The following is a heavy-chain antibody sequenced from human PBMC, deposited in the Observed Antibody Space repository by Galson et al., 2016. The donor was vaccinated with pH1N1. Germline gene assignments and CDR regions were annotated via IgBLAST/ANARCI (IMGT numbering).Heavy chain of an antibody. J-gene: IGHJ3*02. V-gene: IGHV3-9*01. CDR3: VTDSGDGDRNLVPHDAFDI. D-gene: IGHD4-17*01. CDR1: GFTFGYHG. CDR2: TNWSSGSI. Sequence: SLRLSCAAAGFTFGYHGMHWVRQVPGKGLEWVSGTNWSSGSIAYADSVRGRFTISRDNAKNSLYLQMNSLSPEDTALYYCVTDSGDGDRNLVPHDAFDIWGQGTMVTVSS.